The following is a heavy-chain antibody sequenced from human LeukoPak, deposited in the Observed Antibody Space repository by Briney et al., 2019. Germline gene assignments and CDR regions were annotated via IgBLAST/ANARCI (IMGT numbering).Heavy chain of an antibody. V-gene: IGHV3-73*01. CDR1: GFTFSGSA. Sequence: GGSLRLSCAASGFTFSGSAMHWVRQASGKGLEWVGRIRSKANSYATAYAASVKGRFTISRDDSKNTAYLQMNSLKTEDTAVYYCTGQYCSSTSCFKGLNDYWGQGTLVTVSS. CDR2: IRSKANSYAT. D-gene: IGHD2-2*01. CDR3: TGQYCSSTSCFKGLNDY. J-gene: IGHJ4*02.